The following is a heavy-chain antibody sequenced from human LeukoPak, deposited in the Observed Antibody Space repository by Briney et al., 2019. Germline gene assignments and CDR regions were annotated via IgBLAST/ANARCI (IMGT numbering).Heavy chain of an antibody. CDR1: GFTFSSYG. Sequence: GGSLRLSYAASGFTFSSYGMHWVRQAPGKGLEWVAFIRYDGSNKYYADSVKGRFTISRDNSKNTLYLQMNSLRAEDTAVYYCAKETNDLLRFLEWSPHWGQGTLVTVSS. D-gene: IGHD3-3*01. J-gene: IGHJ4*02. V-gene: IGHV3-30*02. CDR3: AKETNDLLRFLEWSPH. CDR2: IRYDGSNK.